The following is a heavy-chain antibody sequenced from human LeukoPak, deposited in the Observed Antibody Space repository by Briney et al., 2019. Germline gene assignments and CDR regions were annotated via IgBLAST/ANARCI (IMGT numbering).Heavy chain of an antibody. J-gene: IGHJ5*02. D-gene: IGHD2-2*01. CDR2: TYYRSTWYN. V-gene: IGHV6-1*01. Sequence: SQTLSLTCALSGDSVSSNSVTWNWIRQSPSRGLEWLGRTYYRSTWYNDYAVSVRGRITVNPDTSKNQFSLHLNSVTPEDTAVYYCARRLTQYDCFDPWGQGILVTVSS. CDR1: GDSVSSNSVT. CDR3: ARRLTQYDCFDP.